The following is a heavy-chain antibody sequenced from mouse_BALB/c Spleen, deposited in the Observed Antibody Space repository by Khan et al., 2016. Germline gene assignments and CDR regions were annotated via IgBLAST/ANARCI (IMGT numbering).Heavy chain of an antibody. CDR1: GYSITSDYA. Sequence: EVQLQESGPGLVKPSQSLSLTCTVTGYSITSDYAWNWIRQFPGKKLEWMGYISYSGSTSYNPSLKSRISITRDTSKNQFFLQLNSVTTEDTATYYCARQLGYWGQGTTITVSS. V-gene: IGHV3-2*02. J-gene: IGHJ2*01. CDR3: ARQLGY. CDR2: ISYSGST.